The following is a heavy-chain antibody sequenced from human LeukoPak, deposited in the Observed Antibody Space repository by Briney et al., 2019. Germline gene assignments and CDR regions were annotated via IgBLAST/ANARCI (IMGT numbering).Heavy chain of an antibody. Sequence: GGSLRLSCAASGFTFSSYSMNWVRQAPGKGLEWVSSISSSSSYIYYADSVKGRFTISRDNAKNSLYLQMNSLRAEDTAVYYCARESFRMRESKTWFDPWGQGTLVAVSS. CDR1: GFTFSSYS. CDR3: ARESFRMRESKTWFDP. V-gene: IGHV3-21*01. CDR2: ISSSSSYI. J-gene: IGHJ5*02. D-gene: IGHD2-15*01.